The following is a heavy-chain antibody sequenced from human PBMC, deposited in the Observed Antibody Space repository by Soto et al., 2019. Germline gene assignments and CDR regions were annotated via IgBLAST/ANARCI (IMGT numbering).Heavy chain of an antibody. D-gene: IGHD4-17*01. CDR1: GGSISSSSYY. CDR3: ARGRGDYGAVWFDP. J-gene: IGHJ5*02. CDR2: IYYSGST. V-gene: IGHV4-39*07. Sequence: SETLSLTCTVSGGSISSSSYYWGWIRQPPGKGLEWIGSIYYSGSTYYNPSLKSRVTISVDTSKNQFSLKLSSVTAADTAVYYCARGRGDYGAVWFDPWGQGTLVTVSS.